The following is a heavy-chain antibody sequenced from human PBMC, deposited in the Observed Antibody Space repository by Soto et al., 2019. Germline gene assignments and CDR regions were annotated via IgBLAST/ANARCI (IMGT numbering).Heavy chain of an antibody. D-gene: IGHD3-10*01. J-gene: IGHJ4*02. CDR2: IIPIIATA. Sequence: VPLVQSGAEVKKPGSSVKVSCKASGGSFRNYGISWVRQAPGQGLEWMGGIIPIIATANYAQKFQGRVTITADESPNTAYMELSSLRSEDTAVYCGAKRGCGELFDYWGQGTLVTVSS. V-gene: IGHV1-69*12. CDR1: GGSFRNYG. CDR3: AKRGCGELFDY.